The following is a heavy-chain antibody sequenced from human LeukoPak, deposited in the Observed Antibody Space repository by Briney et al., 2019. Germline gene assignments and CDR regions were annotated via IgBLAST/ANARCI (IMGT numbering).Heavy chain of an antibody. D-gene: IGHD3-10*01. V-gene: IGHV3-30*18. Sequence: GSSLRLSCAACGFIYRNYGVLGPPEARDKALVGVADISYGGSKNKYEDPVKGRFTISGENYKNTLSLQRNSRRGEDRAVYYWAKNLGRGYYFGSGSGGGTFDIWGQGTMVTVSS. CDR1: GFIYRNYG. CDR3: AKNLGRGYYFGSGSGGGTFDI. CDR2: ISYGGSKN. J-gene: IGHJ3*02.